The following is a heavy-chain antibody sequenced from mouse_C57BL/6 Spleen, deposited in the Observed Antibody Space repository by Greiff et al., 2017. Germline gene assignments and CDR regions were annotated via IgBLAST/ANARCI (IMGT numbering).Heavy chain of an antibody. J-gene: IGHJ4*01. D-gene: IGHD2-1*01. CDR3: ATYGNYVELGAMDY. Sequence: VQLQQSGPELVKPGASVKISCKASGYAFSSSWMNWVKQRPGKGLEWIGRIYPGDGDTNYNGKFKGKATLTADKSSSTAYMQLSSLTSEDSAVXFCATYGNYVELGAMDYWGQGTSVTVSS. CDR2: IYPGDGDT. V-gene: IGHV1-82*01. CDR1: GYAFSSSW.